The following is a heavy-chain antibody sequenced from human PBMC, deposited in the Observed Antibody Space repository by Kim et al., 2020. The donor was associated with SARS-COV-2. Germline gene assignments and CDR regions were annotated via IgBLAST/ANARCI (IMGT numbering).Heavy chain of an antibody. CDR1: GGSFSGYY. D-gene: IGHD3-3*01. V-gene: IGHV4-34*01. CDR2: INHSGST. CDR3: ARGIFDRAPPLEFWNNYYYDVMDA. J-gene: IGHJ6*02. Sequence: SETLSLTCAVYGGSFSGYYWSWIRQPPGKGLEWVGEINHSGSTNCNPSLKSRVTMSVDTSKNQFSLKLSSVTAADTAVYYCARGIFDRAPPLEFWNNYYYDVMDAWGQETTVTVS.